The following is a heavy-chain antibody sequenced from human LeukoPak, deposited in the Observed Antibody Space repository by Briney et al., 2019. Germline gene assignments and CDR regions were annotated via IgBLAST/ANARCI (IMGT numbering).Heavy chain of an antibody. CDR1: GYTFTSYG. V-gene: IGHV1-18*01. D-gene: IGHD6-6*01. Sequence: ASVKVSCKASGYTFTSYGISWVRQAPGQGLEWMGWISAYNGNTNYAQKLQGRVTMTTDTSTSTAYMELRSLRSDDTAVYYCARDSEWEQLVVRPLDYWGQGTLVTASS. CDR2: ISAYNGNT. CDR3: ARDSEWEQLVVRPLDY. J-gene: IGHJ4*02.